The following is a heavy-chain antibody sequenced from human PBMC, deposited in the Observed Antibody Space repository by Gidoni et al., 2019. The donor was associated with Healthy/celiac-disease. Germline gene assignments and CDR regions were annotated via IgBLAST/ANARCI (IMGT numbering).Heavy chain of an antibody. Sequence: QVQLQQWGAGLLKPSEPLSLTCAVYGGSFSGYYWSWIRQPPGKGLEWIGEINHSGSTNYNPSLKSRVTISVDTSKNQFSLKLSSVTAADTAVYYCARRAPLRIAARHGWFDPWGQGTLVTVSS. CDR2: INHSGST. CDR3: ARRAPLRIAARHGWFDP. V-gene: IGHV4-34*01. J-gene: IGHJ5*02. D-gene: IGHD6-6*01. CDR1: GGSFSGYY.